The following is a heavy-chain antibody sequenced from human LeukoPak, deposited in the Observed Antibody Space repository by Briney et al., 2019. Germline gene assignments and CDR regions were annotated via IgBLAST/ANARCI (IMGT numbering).Heavy chain of an antibody. Sequence: PGGSLRLSCAASGFTFSSYAMHWVRQAPGKGLEWVAVISYDGSNKYYADSVKGRFTISRDNSKNTLYLQMNSLRAEDTAVYYCARGPHGGFVIIPTEFWGQGTLVTVSS. CDR2: ISYDGSNK. CDR1: GFTFSSYA. J-gene: IGHJ4*02. D-gene: IGHD3-3*01. V-gene: IGHV3-30*04. CDR3: ARGPHGGFVIIPTEF.